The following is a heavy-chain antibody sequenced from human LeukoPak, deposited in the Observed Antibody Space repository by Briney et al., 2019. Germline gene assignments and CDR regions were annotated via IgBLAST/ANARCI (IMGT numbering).Heavy chain of an antibody. D-gene: IGHD3-22*01. V-gene: IGHV1-2*02. CDR1: GYTFTGYY. J-gene: IGHJ4*02. CDR3: VGYYDGSGAHYDY. Sequence: ASVKVSCKASGYTFTGYYMHWVRQAPGQGLEWMGWINPNSGGTNYAQKFQGRVTMTRDTSISTAYMELSRLRSDDTAVYYCVGYYDGSGAHYDYWGQGTLVTVSS. CDR2: INPNSGGT.